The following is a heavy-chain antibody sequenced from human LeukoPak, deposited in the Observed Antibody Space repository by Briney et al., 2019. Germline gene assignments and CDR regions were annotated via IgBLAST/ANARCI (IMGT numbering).Heavy chain of an antibody. CDR2: INHSGST. CDR1: GGSFSGYY. V-gene: IGHV4-34*01. Sequence: SETLSLTCAVYGGSFSGYYWSWIRQPPGKGLEWIGEINHSGSTNYNPSLKSRVTIPVDTSKNQFSLKLSSVTAADTAVYYCARVVTAGRYYYYYGMDVWGQGTTVTVSS. J-gene: IGHJ6*02. CDR3: ARVVTAGRYYYYYGMDV. D-gene: IGHD6-13*01.